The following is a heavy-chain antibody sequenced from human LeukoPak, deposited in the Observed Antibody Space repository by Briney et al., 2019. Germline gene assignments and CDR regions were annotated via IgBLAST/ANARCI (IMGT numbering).Heavy chain of an antibody. CDR1: GYTFTGYY. J-gene: IGHJ4*02. CDR2: INPNSGGT. V-gene: IGHV1-2*02. CDR3: ARTRIAVAGDLDY. Sequence: ASVKVSCKASGYTFTGYYMHWVRQAPGHGLEWMGWINPNSGGTNYAQKFQGRVTMTRDTSISTAYMELSRLRSDDTAVYYCARTRIAVAGDLDYWGQGTLVTVSS. D-gene: IGHD6-19*01.